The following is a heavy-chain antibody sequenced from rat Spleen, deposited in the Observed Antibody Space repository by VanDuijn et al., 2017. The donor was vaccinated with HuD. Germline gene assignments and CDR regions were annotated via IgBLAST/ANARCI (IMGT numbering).Heavy chain of an antibody. V-gene: IGHV5S13*01. CDR1: RFTFTDLG. CDR2: ISHSGDRT. J-gene: IGHJ3*01. Sequence: EVQLVESGGGLVQPGRSMKLSCTASRFTFTDLGMAWVRQAPTKGLEWVASISHSGDRTYYRDSVKGRFTISRDNAENTLYLQMDSLRSEDTATYYCTTHYDGSYPFAYWGQGTLVTVSS. CDR3: TTHYDGSYPFAY. D-gene: IGHD1-12*02.